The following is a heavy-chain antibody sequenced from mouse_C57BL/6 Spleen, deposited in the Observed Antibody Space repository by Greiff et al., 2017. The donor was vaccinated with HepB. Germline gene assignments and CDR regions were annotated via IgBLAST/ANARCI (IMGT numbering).Heavy chain of an antibody. J-gene: IGHJ4*01. D-gene: IGHD3-3*01. CDR3: ARRGTGDYYAMDY. V-gene: IGHV1-55*01. CDR2: IYPGSGST. CDR1: GYTFTSYW. Sequence: QVQLQQPGAELVKPGASVKMSCKASGYTFTSYWITWVKQRPGQGLEWIGDIYPGSGSTNYNEKFKSKATLTVDTSSSTAYTQLSSLTSEDSAVYYCARRGTGDYYAMDYWGQGTSVTVSS.